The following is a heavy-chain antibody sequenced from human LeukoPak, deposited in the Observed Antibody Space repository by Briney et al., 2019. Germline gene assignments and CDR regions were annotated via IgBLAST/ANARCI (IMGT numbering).Heavy chain of an antibody. V-gene: IGHV3-48*01. CDR2: IGISSGNT. CDR3: ARDHRYAFDN. J-gene: IGHJ4*01. Sequence: SGGSLRLSCAASGFNFIDYSMIWVRQAPGKGLEWISYIGISSGNTKYADSVKGRFTISRDKARNSLYLQMNSLRVEDTAMYYCARDHRYAFDNWGHGTLVTVSS. CDR1: GFNFIDYS. D-gene: IGHD5-12*01.